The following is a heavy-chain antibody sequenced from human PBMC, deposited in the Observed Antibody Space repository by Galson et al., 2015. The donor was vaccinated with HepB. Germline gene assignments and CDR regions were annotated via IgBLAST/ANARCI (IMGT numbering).Heavy chain of an antibody. D-gene: IGHD2-15*01. J-gene: IGHJ1*01. CDR2: IYYSGST. Sequence: LSLTCTVSGGSISSGDYYWSWIRQPPGKGLEWIGYIYYSGSTYYNPSLKSRVTISVDTSKNQFSLKLSSVTAADTAVYYCASGGVVVAANSGEYFQHWGQGTLVTVSS. V-gene: IGHV4-30-4*01. CDR1: GGSISSGDYY. CDR3: ASGGVVVAANSGEYFQH.